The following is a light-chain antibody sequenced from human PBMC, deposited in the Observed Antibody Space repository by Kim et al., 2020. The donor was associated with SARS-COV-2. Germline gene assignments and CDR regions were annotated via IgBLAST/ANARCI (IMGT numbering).Light chain of an antibody. J-gene: IGLJ2*01. CDR2: GNN. Sequence: GQRVTIPCSATTSNTGINTVNWYQQLPGTAPKLLMFGNNERPSGVPDRFSGSKSDTSASLAIRGLQSDDEADYYCSAWDDSLNGLLFGGGTQLTVL. V-gene: IGLV1-44*01. CDR1: TSNTGINT. CDR3: SAWDDSLNGLL.